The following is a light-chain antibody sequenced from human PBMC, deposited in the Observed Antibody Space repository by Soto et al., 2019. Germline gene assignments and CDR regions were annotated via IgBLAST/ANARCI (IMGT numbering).Light chain of an antibody. CDR1: QDINTY. J-gene: IGKJ4*01. CDR2: DAA. V-gene: IGKV1-33*01. Sequence: DIQVTQSPSSLSASVGDRVTITCPSNQDINTYVNWYQQQLGKAPKRLIFDAATLESGVPSRFSGSGSGTEFTLTISSLQPEDFATYFCKQYDSLPPTFGGGTKVAIK. CDR3: KQYDSLPPT.